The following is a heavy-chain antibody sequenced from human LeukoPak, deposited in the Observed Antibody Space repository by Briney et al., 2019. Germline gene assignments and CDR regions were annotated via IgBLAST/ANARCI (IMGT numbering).Heavy chain of an antibody. CDR1: GFTFSNAW. D-gene: IGHD3-3*01. V-gene: IGHV3-15*01. Sequence: GGSLRLSCAASGFTFSNAWMSWVRRAPGKGLEWVGRIKSKTDGGTTDYAAPVKGRFTISRDDSKNTLYLQMNSLKTEDTAVYYCTTSYYDFWSGYLNHFDYWGQGTLVTVSS. CDR2: IKSKTDGGTT. J-gene: IGHJ4*02. CDR3: TTSYYDFWSGYLNHFDY.